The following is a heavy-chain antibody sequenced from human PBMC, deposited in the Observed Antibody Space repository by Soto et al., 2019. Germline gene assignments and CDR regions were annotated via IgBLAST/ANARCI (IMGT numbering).Heavy chain of an antibody. CDR1: DFIFSNAW. CDR2: IQSKIDGGAT. J-gene: IGHJ4*02. V-gene: IGHV3-15*07. D-gene: IGHD4-17*01. Sequence: GGSLRLSCTASDFIFSNAWMNWVRQAPGKGLEWVGYIQSKIDGGATDYAAPVKGRFTILRDESKNTLYLQMSSLRTEDTAVYYCRVGHYGVWGQGTLVTVSS. CDR3: RVGHYGV.